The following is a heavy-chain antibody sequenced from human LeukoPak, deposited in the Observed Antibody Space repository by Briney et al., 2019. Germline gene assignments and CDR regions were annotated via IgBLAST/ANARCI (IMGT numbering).Heavy chain of an antibody. CDR3: ARARCSSTNRYLADSWFDP. CDR2: MNPNSGNT. J-gene: IGHJ5*02. CDR1: GYTFTSYD. V-gene: IGHV1-8*03. D-gene: IGHD2-2*01. Sequence: AASVKVSCKASGYTFTSYDINWVRQATGQGLEWMGWMNPNSGNTGYAQKFQGRVTITRNTSISTAYMELSSLRSEDTAVYYCARARCSSTNRYLADSWFDPWGQGTLVTVSS.